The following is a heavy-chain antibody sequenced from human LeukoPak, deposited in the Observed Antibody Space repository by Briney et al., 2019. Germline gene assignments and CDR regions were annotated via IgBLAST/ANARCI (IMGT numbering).Heavy chain of an antibody. CDR1: GGTFSSYA. D-gene: IGHD3-3*01. Sequence: SVRVSYKASGGTFSSYAISLVRQAPGQGLEWMGRIIPIFGTANYAQKFQGRVTITTDESAGTAYMELSSLRSEDTAVYYCARGPYYDFWSGHNYMDVWGKGTTVTVSS. J-gene: IGHJ6*03. CDR2: IIPIFGTA. V-gene: IGHV1-69*05. CDR3: ARGPYYDFWSGHNYMDV.